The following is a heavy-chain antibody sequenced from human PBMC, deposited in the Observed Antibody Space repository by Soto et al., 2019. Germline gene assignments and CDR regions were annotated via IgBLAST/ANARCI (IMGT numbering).Heavy chain of an antibody. D-gene: IGHD2-2*01. Sequence: SETLSLTCTVPGGSISSGGYYWSWIRQHPGKGLEWIGYIYYSGYTYYNPSLKSRVTISSDTSKNQFYLKLSSVTAADTAMYYCARVKGYCSGTNCYPDYWGQGTLVTVSS. CDR2: IYYSGYT. CDR1: GGSISSGGYY. J-gene: IGHJ4*02. V-gene: IGHV4-31*03. CDR3: ARVKGYCSGTNCYPDY.